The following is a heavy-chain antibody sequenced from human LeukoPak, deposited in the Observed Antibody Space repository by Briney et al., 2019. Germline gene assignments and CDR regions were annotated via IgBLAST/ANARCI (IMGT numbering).Heavy chain of an antibody. Sequence: ASVKVSCKASGYTFSNYGVTWLRQAPGQGLEWMGWISAFNGDTNYAHKIQGRVTMTTETSTTTAYMELRSLRSDDTAVYYCARASATQADWFHPWGQGTLVTVSS. CDR3: ARASATQADWFHP. V-gene: IGHV1-18*01. D-gene: IGHD2-15*01. CDR1: GYTFSNYG. J-gene: IGHJ5*02. CDR2: ISAFNGDT.